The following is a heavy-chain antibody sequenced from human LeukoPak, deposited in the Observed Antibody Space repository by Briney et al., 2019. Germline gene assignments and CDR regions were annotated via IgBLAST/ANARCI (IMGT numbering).Heavy chain of an antibody. J-gene: IGHJ5*02. V-gene: IGHV1-8*01. CDR2: MNPNSGNT. D-gene: IGHD6-13*01. Sequence: ASVKVSCKASGYTFTSYDINWVRQATGQGLEWMGWMNPNSGNTGYAQKFQGRVTMTRNTSISTAYMELSSLRSEDTAVYYCARGRVIVSSWYGDKTYDWFDPWGQGTLVTVSS. CDR3: ARGRVIVSSWYGDKTYDWFDP. CDR1: GYTFTSYD.